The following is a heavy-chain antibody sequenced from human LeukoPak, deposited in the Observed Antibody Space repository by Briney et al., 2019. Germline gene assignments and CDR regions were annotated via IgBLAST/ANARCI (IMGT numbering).Heavy chain of an antibody. Sequence: SETLSLTCTVSGGSISSGGYYWSWIRQHPGKGLEWIGYIYYSGSTYYNPSLKSRVTISVDTSKNQFSLKLSSVTAADTAVYYCARAEGDFWSGYPLGFDYWGQGTLVTVSS. CDR3: ARAEGDFWSGYPLGFDY. CDR2: IYYSGST. D-gene: IGHD3-3*01. J-gene: IGHJ4*02. V-gene: IGHV4-31*03. CDR1: GGSISSGGYY.